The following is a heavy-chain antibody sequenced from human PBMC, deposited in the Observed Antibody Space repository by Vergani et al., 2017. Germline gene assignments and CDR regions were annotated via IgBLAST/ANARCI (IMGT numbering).Heavy chain of an antibody. Sequence: EVQLVQSGTEVKKPGESLKISCQISGYSFKNYWIGWVRQMTGKGLEWMGIIHPADSDTRYSPSFQGQVTISVDKSISTAYLQRSSLRASDSAMYYCARLYGRDSSRSNYFDYWVQGTLVTVSS. J-gene: IGHJ4*02. CDR3: ARLYGRDSSRSNYFDY. V-gene: IGHV5-51*01. D-gene: IGHD3-22*01. CDR1: GYSFKNYW. CDR2: IHPADSDT.